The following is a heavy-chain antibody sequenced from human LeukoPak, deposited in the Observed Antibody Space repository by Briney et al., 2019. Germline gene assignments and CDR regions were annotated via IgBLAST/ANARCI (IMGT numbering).Heavy chain of an antibody. J-gene: IGHJ4*02. CDR3: TRASGSYSNFDY. CDR1: GFRFSGYG. CDR2: ISFDGNTQ. Sequence: GGSLRLSCAASGFRFSGYGMHWVRQAPGKGLEWVAVISFDGNTQYLADSVRGRFTISRDNSKTTLDLQMNSLRTEDTALYYCTRASGSYSNFDYWGQGTLVTVSS. V-gene: IGHV3-30*19. D-gene: IGHD1-26*01.